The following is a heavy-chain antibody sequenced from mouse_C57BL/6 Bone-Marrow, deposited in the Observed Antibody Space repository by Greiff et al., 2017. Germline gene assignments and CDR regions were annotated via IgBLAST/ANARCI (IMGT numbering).Heavy chain of an antibody. D-gene: IGHD2-1*01. V-gene: IGHV7-3*01. CDR3: ARLYGNYVWYFDG. CDR1: GFTFTDYY. J-gene: IGHJ1*03. CDR2: IRNKANGYTS. Sequence: EVQRVESGGGLVQPGGSLRLSCAASGFTFTDYYMSWVRQPPGQALEWLGFIRNKANGYTSEYSASVKGRFTIYRANSQTILYLQMQALRADASATYYCARLYGNYVWYFDGWGTGTTVTVSS.